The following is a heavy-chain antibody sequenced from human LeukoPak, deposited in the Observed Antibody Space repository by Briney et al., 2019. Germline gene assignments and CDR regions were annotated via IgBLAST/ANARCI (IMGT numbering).Heavy chain of an antibody. D-gene: IGHD3-16*01. CDR3: ARGGGYAPRNWFDP. CDR2: INHSGST. J-gene: IGHJ5*02. CDR1: GGSFSGYS. Sequence: SETLSLTCAVYGGSFSGYSWSWIRQPPGKGLEWIGEINHSGSTNYNPSLKSRVTISVDTYKKPFSLKLSSVTAADPAVYYCARGGGYAPRNWFDPWGQGTLVTVSS. V-gene: IGHV4-34*01.